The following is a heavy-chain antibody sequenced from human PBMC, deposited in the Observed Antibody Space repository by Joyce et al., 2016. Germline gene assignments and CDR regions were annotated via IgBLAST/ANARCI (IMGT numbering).Heavy chain of an antibody. V-gene: IGHV3-23*01. J-gene: IGHJ6*02. CDR2: ISSSGGST. Sequence: EVQLLESGGGLVQPGGSLRLSCAASGFTFSSYAMSWVSQAPGKGLEWVSAISSSGGSTYYADSVRGRFTISRDNSKNTLYLQMNSLGAEDTAVYYCANLLVNSGRSYYYHGMDVWGQGTTVTVSS. CDR3: ANLLVNSGRSYYYHGMDV. CDR1: GFTFSSYA. D-gene: IGHD6-19*01.